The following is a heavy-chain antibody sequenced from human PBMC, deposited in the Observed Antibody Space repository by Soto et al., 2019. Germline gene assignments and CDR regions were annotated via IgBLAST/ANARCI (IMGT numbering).Heavy chain of an antibody. D-gene: IGHD3-10*01. CDR3: AKDDYYGSGSYYSRCFYY. J-gene: IGHJ4*02. CDR2: IRGSGGST. CDR1: GFTFSSYA. Sequence: EVQLLESGGGLVQPGGSLRLSCAASGFTFSSYAMSWVRQAPGKGLEWVSAIRGSGGSTYYADSVKGRFTISRDNSKYTLYLQMNRLRSEDTAVYYCAKDDYYGSGSYYSRCFYYWGQGTLGTGSS. V-gene: IGHV3-23*01.